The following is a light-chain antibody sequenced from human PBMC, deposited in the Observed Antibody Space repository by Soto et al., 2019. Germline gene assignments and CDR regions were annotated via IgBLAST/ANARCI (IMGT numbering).Light chain of an antibody. J-gene: IGKJ5*01. V-gene: IGKV3-11*01. CDR3: QQRSNWIT. CDR2: DAS. CDR1: QSVSSN. Sequence: EILMTQSPATLSVSPLERGTVXCRASQSVSSNLAWYQQKPGQAPRLLIYDASTRATGIPARFSGSGSGTDFTLTISGLEPEDFAVYYCQQRSNWITFGQGTRLEIK.